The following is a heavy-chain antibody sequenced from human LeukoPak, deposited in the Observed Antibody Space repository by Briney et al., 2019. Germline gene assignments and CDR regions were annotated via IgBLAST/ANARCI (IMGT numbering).Heavy chain of an antibody. Sequence: SETLSLTCAVYGGSFSGYYWSWIRQPPGKGLEWIGEINHSGSTNYNPSLKSRVTISVDTSKNQFSLKLSSVTAADTAVYYCARRGAKGAASGWRQLIVVVNLSTSQLYNWFDPWGQGTLVTVSS. CDR2: INHSGST. V-gene: IGHV4-34*01. CDR3: ARRGAKGAASGWRQLIVVVNLSTSQLYNWFDP. D-gene: IGHD3-22*01. J-gene: IGHJ5*02. CDR1: GGSFSGYY.